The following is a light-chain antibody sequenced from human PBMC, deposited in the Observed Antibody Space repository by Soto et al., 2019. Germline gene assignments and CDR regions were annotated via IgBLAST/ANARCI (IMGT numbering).Light chain of an antibody. V-gene: IGLV3-21*04. J-gene: IGLJ7*01. CDR3: QVWDSSSDHAV. CDR2: YDS. Sequence: SYEMTQPTSVSVAPGKTGRITCGGNNIGSKSVHWYQQKPGQAPVLVIYYDSDRPSGIPERFSGSNSGNTATLTISRVEAGDEADYYCQVWDSSSDHAVFGGGTQLTVL. CDR1: NIGSKS.